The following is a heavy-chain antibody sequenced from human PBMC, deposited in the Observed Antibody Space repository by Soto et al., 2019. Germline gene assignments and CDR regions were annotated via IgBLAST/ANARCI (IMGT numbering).Heavy chain of an antibody. Sequence: GESLKISCKGSGYSFNRFWINWVRQKPGKGLEWIGRIDPSDSYTDYSPSFQGHVTISVDKSANTAYLQWNSLKTSDTAMYYCARRAIMPTEPLDYWGQGTQVTVSS. J-gene: IGHJ4*02. CDR1: GYSFNRFW. CDR2: IDPSDSYT. V-gene: IGHV5-10-1*01. D-gene: IGHD4-17*01. CDR3: ARRAIMPTEPLDY.